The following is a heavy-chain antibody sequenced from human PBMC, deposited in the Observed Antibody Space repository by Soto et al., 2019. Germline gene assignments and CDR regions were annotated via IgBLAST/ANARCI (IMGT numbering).Heavy chain of an antibody. CDR2: IFPRDSDT. CDR3: ARSYYDSSGYHYDMDY. Sequence: GESLKISCKGSRYTYDTYWIAWVRQMPGKGLEWMGIIFPRDSDTRYRPSFQGQVTISADSSTTTAYLQWYSLKASDTAMYYCARSYYDSSGYHYDMDYWGQGTLVTVSS. V-gene: IGHV5-51*01. CDR1: RYTYDTYW. J-gene: IGHJ4*02. D-gene: IGHD3-22*01.